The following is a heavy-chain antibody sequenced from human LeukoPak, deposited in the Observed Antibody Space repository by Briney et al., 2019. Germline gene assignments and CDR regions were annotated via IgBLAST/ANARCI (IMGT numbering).Heavy chain of an antibody. J-gene: IGHJ4*02. CDR3: AIDSQRSGSDY. CDR2: INSDGSST. Sequence: GGSLRLSCAASGFTFSSYWMHWVRQAPGKGLVWVSRINSDGSSTIYADSVKGRFTISRDNAKNSLYLQRNSLRAEDTAVYYCAIDSQRSGSDYWGQGTLVTVSS. V-gene: IGHV3-74*01. D-gene: IGHD3-10*01. CDR1: GFTFSSYW.